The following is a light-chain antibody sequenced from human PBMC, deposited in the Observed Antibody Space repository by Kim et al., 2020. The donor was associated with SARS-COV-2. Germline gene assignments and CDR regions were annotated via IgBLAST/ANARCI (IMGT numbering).Light chain of an antibody. CDR3: AAWDDSLSVV. CDR1: SSNIGSNY. J-gene: IGLJ2*01. CDR2: RNN. Sequence: ELTQPPSASGTPGQRVTISCSGSSSNIGSNYVYWYQQLPGTAPKLLIYRNNQRSSGVPDRFSGSKSGTSASLAISGLRSEDEADYYCAAWDDSLSVVF. V-gene: IGLV1-47*01.